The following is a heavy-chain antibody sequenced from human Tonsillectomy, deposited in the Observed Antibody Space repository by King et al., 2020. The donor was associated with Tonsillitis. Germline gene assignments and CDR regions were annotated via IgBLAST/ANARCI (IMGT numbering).Heavy chain of an antibody. CDR3: ARRGGDFWSGPTRDY. D-gene: IGHD3-3*01. J-gene: IGHJ4*02. CDR1: GGPISSYY. V-gene: IGHV4-59*01. CDR2: IYYSGST. Sequence: VQLQESGPGLVKPSETLSLTCTVSGGPISSYYWSWIRQPPGKGLEWIGYIYYSGSTNYNPSLKSRVTISVDTSKNQFSLRLTSVTAADTAVYYCARRGGDFWSGPTRDYWGQGTLVTVSS.